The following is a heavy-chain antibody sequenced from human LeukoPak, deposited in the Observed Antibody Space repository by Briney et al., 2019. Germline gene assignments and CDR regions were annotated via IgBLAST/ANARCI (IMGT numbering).Heavy chain of an antibody. CDR2: IYPGDSDT. J-gene: IGHJ5*02. Sequence: GESLKISCKGSGYSYTRYWIGWVRQMPGKGLEWMGIIYPGDSDTRYSPSFQGQVTISADKSISTAYLQWSSLRASDTAMYYCARAYDSSGLDWFDPWGQGTLVTVSS. V-gene: IGHV5-51*01. D-gene: IGHD3-22*01. CDR3: ARAYDSSGLDWFDP. CDR1: GYSYTRYW.